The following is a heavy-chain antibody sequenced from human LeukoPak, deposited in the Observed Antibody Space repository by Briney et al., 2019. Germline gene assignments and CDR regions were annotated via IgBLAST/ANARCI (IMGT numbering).Heavy chain of an antibody. J-gene: IGHJ4*02. CDR3: ARATEVKVVFPSY. D-gene: IGHD2-21*01. CDR1: GFTFSSYS. Sequence: GGSLRLSCAASGFTFSSYSMNWVRQAPGKGLEWVSSISSSSSYIYYADSVKGRFTISRDNAKNSLYLQMNSLRAEDTAVYYCARATEVKVVFPSYWGQGTLVTVSS. V-gene: IGHV3-21*01. CDR2: ISSSSSYI.